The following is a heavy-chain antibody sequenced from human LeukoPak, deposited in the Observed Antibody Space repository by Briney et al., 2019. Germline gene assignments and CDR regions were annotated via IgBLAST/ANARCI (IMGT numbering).Heavy chain of an antibody. D-gene: IGHD2-8*01. CDR2: ISDSGDYT. CDR1: GFTFSSYA. V-gene: IGHV3-23*01. CDR3: AKDTSIGKYCTNGVCSPFDY. Sequence: GGSLTLSCAGSGFTFSSYATSWVRQAPGQGLEWVSVISDSGDYTSYADSVRGRFTISRDNSRNTLYLQMISLRPEDTAVCYCAKDTSIGKYCTNGVCSPFDYWGQGTLVTVSS. J-gene: IGHJ4*02.